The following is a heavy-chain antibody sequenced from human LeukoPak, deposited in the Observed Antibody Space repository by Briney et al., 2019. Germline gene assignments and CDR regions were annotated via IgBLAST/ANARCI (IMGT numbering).Heavy chain of an antibody. CDR1: GGSISSHY. CDR2: IYYSGST. J-gene: IGHJ4*02. Sequence: SETLSLTCTVSGGSISSHYWSWIRQPPGKGLEWIGYIYYSGSTNYNPSLKSRVTISLDTSKNQFSLKLSSVTAADTAVYYCARSELLWFGGVNSGFDYWGQGTLVTVSS. CDR3: ARSELLWFGGVNSGFDY. D-gene: IGHD3-10*01. V-gene: IGHV4-59*11.